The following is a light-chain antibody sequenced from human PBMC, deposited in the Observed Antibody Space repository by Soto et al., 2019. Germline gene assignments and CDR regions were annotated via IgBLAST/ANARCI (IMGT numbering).Light chain of an antibody. J-gene: IGLJ1*01. CDR3: CSYTSRTTYV. CDR2: AVS. Sequence: QSVLTQPASVSGSPGQSITISCTGTASDVGGYNYVSWYQQHPGKAPKLMIHAVSNRPSGISSRFPGSKSGNTASLTISGLQSEDEADYFCCSYTSRTTYVLGNGTKVTVL. CDR1: ASDVGGYNY. V-gene: IGLV2-14*01.